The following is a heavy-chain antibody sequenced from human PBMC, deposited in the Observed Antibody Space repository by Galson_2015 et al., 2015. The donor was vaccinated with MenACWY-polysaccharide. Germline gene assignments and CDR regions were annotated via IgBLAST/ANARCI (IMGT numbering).Heavy chain of an antibody. CDR1: GFTFSSYA. J-gene: IGHJ6*03. CDR3: ARDGDGTHSGYYYMDV. V-gene: IGHV3-30-3*01. CDR2: ISQDGNNK. Sequence: SLRLSCAASGFTFSSYAMHWVRQAPGKGREGGAVISQDGNNKDYADSVKGRFIISRDNSKNTMNLQINSLRAEDTAIYYCARDGDGTHSGYYYMDVWGKGTTVTVSS. D-gene: IGHD1-14*01.